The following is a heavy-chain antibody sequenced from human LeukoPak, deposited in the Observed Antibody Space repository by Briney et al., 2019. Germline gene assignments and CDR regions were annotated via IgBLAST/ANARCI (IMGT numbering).Heavy chain of an antibody. CDR1: GFTFDDYA. D-gene: IGHD2-15*01. J-gene: IGHJ4*02. Sequence: PGGSLRLSCAASGFTFDDYAMHWVRQAPGKGLEWVSLISGDGGSTYYADSVKGRFTISRDNSKNSLYLQMSSLRTEDTALYYCAKDMSCSGGSCYSFDYWGQGTLVTVSS. CDR3: AKDMSCSGGSCYSFDY. V-gene: IGHV3-43*02. CDR2: ISGDGGST.